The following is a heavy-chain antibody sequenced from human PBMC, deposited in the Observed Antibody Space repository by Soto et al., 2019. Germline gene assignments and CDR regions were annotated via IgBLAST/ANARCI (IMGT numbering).Heavy chain of an antibody. CDR3: ARPDSTARGFDY. J-gene: IGHJ4*02. V-gene: IGHV3-30-3*01. CDR1: RFTFSSYA. CDR2: ISYDGSNK. D-gene: IGHD4-17*01. Sequence: QVQLVESGGGVVQPGRSLRLSCAASRFTFSSYAIHWVRQAPGKGLEWVAVISYDGSNKHYTDSVKGRFTISRDNSKNMVYLQMNRLRAEDAAVYYCARPDSTARGFDYWGQVTLVTVSS.